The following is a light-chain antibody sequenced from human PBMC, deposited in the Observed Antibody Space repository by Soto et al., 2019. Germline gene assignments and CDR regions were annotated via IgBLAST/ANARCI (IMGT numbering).Light chain of an antibody. V-gene: IGKV3-20*01. CDR1: QSVSISY. J-gene: IGKJ1*01. Sequence: EIVVTQSPGTLSLSPGERATLSCMASQSVSISYLAWYQQKPGQAPRLLIYGASTSATGIPDRFSGSGSGTDFTLTISRLEPEDFAVYYCHQYGRSPWTFGQGTKVDNK. CDR3: HQYGRSPWT. CDR2: GAS.